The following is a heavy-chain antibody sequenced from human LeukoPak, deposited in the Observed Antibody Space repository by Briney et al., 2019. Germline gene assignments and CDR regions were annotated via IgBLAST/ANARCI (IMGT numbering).Heavy chain of an antibody. J-gene: IGHJ3*02. CDR1: GFTFSSYW. Sequence: PGGSLRLSCAASGFTFSSYWMHWVRQAPGKGLVWVSRINSDGSRTNYADSVKGRFTISRDNAKSTLSLQMNSLRAEDTAVYYCATRAHRRGFGELLYPTRYDAFDTWGQGTMVTVSS. CDR3: ATRAHRRGFGELLYPTRYDAFDT. D-gene: IGHD3-10*01. CDR2: INSDGSRT. V-gene: IGHV3-74*01.